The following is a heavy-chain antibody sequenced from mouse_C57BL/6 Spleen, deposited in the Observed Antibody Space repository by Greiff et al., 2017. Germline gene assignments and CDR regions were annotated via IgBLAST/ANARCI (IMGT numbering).Heavy chain of an antibody. CDR3: ARDQQGFDY. V-gene: IGHV5-16*01. Sequence: DVQLVESEGGLVQPGSSMKLSCTASGFTFSDYYMAWVRQVPEKGLEWVANINYDGSSTYYLDSLKSRFIISRDNAKNILYLQMSSLKSEDTATYYCARDQQGFDYWGQGTTLTVSS. CDR2: INYDGSST. CDR1: GFTFSDYY. J-gene: IGHJ2*01.